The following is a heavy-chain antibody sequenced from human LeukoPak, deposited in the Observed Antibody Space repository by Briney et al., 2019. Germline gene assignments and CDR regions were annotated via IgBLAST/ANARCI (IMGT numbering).Heavy chain of an antibody. J-gene: IGHJ3*02. CDR2: VWHTGNT. CDR3: ATTLGYCGGGSCYGVAFDI. D-gene: IGHD2-15*01. V-gene: IGHV4-4*02. Sequence: SETLSLTCGVSGGSISNNNWWSWVRQAPGKGLEWIGEVWHTGNTNYNPSLKSRVTMSVDKSRNQFSLRLSSVTAADTAVYFCATTLGYCGGGSCYGVAFDIWGQGTMVTVSS. CDR1: GGSISNNNW.